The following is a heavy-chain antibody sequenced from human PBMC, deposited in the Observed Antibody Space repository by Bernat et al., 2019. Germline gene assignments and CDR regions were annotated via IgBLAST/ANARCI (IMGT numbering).Heavy chain of an antibody. V-gene: IGHV3-30*18. J-gene: IGHJ6*02. CDR3: AKTQYAIKDFGNYYGMDV. D-gene: IGHD2-8*01. Sequence: QVQLVESGGGVVQPGRSLRLSCAVSGFTFSSYGMHWVRQAPGKGLEWVAVISYDGSNKYYADSVKGRFTISRDNSKNTLYLQMNSLRAEDTAVYYCAKTQYAIKDFGNYYGMDVWGQGTTVTVSS. CDR1: GFTFSSYG. CDR2: ISYDGSNK.